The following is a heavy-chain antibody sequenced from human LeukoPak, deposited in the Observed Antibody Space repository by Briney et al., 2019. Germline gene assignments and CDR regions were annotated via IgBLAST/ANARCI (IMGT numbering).Heavy chain of an antibody. D-gene: IGHD3-10*01. Sequence: SETLSLTCTVSGGSISSYYWNWIRQPPGKGLEWIGYIYYSGSTNYNPSLKSRVTISVDTSKNQFSLKLSSVTAADTAVYYCARFMWFGESLDAFDIWGQGTMVTVSS. CDR1: GGSISSYY. V-gene: IGHV4-59*01. J-gene: IGHJ3*02. CDR3: ARFMWFGESLDAFDI. CDR2: IYYSGST.